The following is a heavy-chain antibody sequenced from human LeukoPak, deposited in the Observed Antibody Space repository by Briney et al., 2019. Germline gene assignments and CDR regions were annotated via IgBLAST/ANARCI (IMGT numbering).Heavy chain of an antibody. CDR1: GFTFSSYV. CDR2: ISGSGGRT. CDR3: ASSSVVREDY. Sequence: GGSLRLSCAASGFTFSSYVMSWVRQAPGKGLEWVSGISGSGGRTYYADSVKGRFNISRDSSKNTLHLQMNSLRAEDTAVYYCASSSVVREDYWGQGTLVTVSS. D-gene: IGHD4-23*01. V-gene: IGHV3-23*01. J-gene: IGHJ4*02.